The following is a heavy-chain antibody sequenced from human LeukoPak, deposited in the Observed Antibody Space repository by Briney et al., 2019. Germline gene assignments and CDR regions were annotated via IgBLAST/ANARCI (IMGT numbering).Heavy chain of an antibody. CDR3: AKIGIAVLATGD. Sequence: GGSLRLSCAASGFTFGSYAMSWVRQAPGKGLEWVSAISGSGGDTYYADSVKGRFTISRDNSKNTLYLQMNSLRVEDTAVYYCAKIGIAVLATGDWGQGTLVTVSS. D-gene: IGHD6-19*01. V-gene: IGHV3-23*01. J-gene: IGHJ4*02. CDR1: GFTFGSYA. CDR2: ISGSGGDT.